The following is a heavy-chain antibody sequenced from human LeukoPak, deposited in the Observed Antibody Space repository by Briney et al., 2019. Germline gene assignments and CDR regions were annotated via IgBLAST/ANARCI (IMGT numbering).Heavy chain of an antibody. CDR2: INPNSGAT. Sequence: ASVKVSCKASGYTFTGYYMHWVRQAPGQGLEWMGWINPNSGATNYAQKFQGRVTMTRDTTISTAYMELSRPRSDDTAIYYCARGAHYHDSSEGYDYWGQGTPVTVSS. CDR1: GYTFTGYY. J-gene: IGHJ4*02. V-gene: IGHV1-2*02. D-gene: IGHD3-22*01. CDR3: ARGAHYHDSSEGYDY.